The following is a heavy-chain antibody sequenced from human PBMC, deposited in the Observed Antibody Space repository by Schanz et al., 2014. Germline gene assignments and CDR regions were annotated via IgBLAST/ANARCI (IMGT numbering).Heavy chain of an antibody. Sequence: QVQLLESGGGLFKPGGSLRLSCAGSGFTFADYYMTWIRQAPGKGLEWVAFIRYNGINEYYADSVKGRFTISRDNAKNSLYLQMHSLRAEDTAVYYCARDKGGYYPFDYWGQGSLVTVSS. CDR2: IRYNGINE. CDR3: ARDKGGYYPFDY. D-gene: IGHD3-22*01. CDR1: GFTFADYY. J-gene: IGHJ4*02. V-gene: IGHV3-11*04.